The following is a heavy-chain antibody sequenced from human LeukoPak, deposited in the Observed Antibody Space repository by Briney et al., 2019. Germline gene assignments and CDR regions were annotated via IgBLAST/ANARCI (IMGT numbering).Heavy chain of an antibody. CDR2: IYYSGST. CDR1: GGSMSNFY. Sequence: SQTLSLTCTVSGGSMSNFYWTWIRQPPGKGLEWIGNIYYSGSTKYNPSLKSRVTISVDASKNQFSLNLSSVTAADTAVYYCAREDGYCSSTSCNNWFDPWGQGALVTVSS. CDR3: AREDGYCSSTSCNNWFDP. V-gene: IGHV4-59*01. D-gene: IGHD2-2*03. J-gene: IGHJ5*02.